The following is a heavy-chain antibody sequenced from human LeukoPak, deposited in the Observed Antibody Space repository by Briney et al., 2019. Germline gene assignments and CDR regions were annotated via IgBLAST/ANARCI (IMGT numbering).Heavy chain of an antibody. CDR1: CDSFSADY. V-gene: IGHV4-34*01. CDR2: IDHGGSP. CDR3: ARHGGRSFHI. D-gene: IGHD3-10*01. J-gene: IGHJ3*02. Sequence: PETLSLTCAIYCDSFSADYWSWIRQPPGKGLEWIGEIDHGGSPIYDPSLKRRVTISIDTPKNQLSLKLNSVTAADTAVYYCARHGGRSFHIWGQGTMVTVSS.